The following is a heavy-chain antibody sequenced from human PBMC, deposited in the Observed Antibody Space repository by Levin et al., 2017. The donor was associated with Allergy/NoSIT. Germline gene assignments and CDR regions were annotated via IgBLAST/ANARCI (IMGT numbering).Heavy chain of an antibody. D-gene: IGHD3-9*01. CDR1: GGSISSSSYY. Sequence: SETLSLTCTVSGGSISSSSYYWGWIRQPPGKGLEWIGSIYYSGSTYYNPSLKSRVTISVDTSKNQFSLKLSSVTAADTAVYYCARSLRYFDWLPGYNDYWGQGTLVTVSS. CDR3: ARSLRYFDWLPGYNDY. V-gene: IGHV4-39*01. J-gene: IGHJ4*02. CDR2: IYYSGST.